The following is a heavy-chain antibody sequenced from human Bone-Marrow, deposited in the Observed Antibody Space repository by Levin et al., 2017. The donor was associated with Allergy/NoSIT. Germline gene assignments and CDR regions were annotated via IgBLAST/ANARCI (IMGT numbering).Heavy chain of an antibody. D-gene: IGHD3-3*01. CDR3: ARNGYYSIDY. CDR2: IHHSGDT. CDR1: GGSLSEDY. J-gene: IGHJ4*02. V-gene: IGHV4-34*01. Sequence: GSLRLSCAVYGGSLSEDYWSWIRQPPGKGLEWIGEIHHSGDTNYNPSLKSRVTISLDTSKNQFSLRLTSVTAADTAEYYCARNGYYSIDYWGQGSLVTVSS.